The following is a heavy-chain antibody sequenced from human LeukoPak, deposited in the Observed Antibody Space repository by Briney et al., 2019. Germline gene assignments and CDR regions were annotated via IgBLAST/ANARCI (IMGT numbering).Heavy chain of an antibody. D-gene: IGHD1-1*01. CDR3: ARGGSTGTNLNWVNP. CDR2: IYYSGST. Sequence: SETLSLTCTVSGGSFSSYYWSWIRQPAGKGLEWIGYIYYSGSTNYNPSLKSRVTISVDTSKNQFSLKLSSVTAADTAVYYCARGGSTGTNLNWVNPWGQGTLVTVSS. V-gene: IGHV4-59*01. J-gene: IGHJ5*02. CDR1: GGSFSSYY.